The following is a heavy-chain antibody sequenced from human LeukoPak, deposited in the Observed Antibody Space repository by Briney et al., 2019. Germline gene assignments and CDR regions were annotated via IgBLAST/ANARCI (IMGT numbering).Heavy chain of an antibody. D-gene: IGHD3-16*01. CDR2: IKQDGSEG. J-gene: IGHJ4*02. CDR1: GFTFSDYW. Sequence: GGSLRLSCAASGFTFSDYWMTWVRQAPGKGLEWVANIKQDGSEGYYVDSVKGRFTVSTDNAKNSLYLQMTSLRAEDTAVYYCASSWGSAIDFWGQGTLVTVSS. V-gene: IGHV3-7*01. CDR3: ASSWGSAIDF.